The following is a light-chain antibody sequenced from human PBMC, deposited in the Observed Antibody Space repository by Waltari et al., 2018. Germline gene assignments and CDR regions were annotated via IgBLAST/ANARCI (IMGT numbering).Light chain of an antibody. V-gene: IGKV1-33*01. CDR1: QDIKKD. CDR2: DAS. CDR3: QQYLLALS. Sequence: DIQMTQSPSSLSASVGDRVTITCQASQDIKKDLPCYQQGPGKAPKLLIYDASNWVTGSPSRFSGSGSGTYFTVTISSLQPDDSATYCCQQYLLALSFGGGTKVEIK. J-gene: IGKJ4*01.